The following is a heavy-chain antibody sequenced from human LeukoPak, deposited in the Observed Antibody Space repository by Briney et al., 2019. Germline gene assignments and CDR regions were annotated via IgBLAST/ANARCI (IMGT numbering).Heavy chain of an antibody. CDR2: INHSGST. D-gene: IGHD2-8*01. CDR1: YY. V-gene: IGHV4-34*01. CDR3: ARGRGSHCTNGVCYFGSWFDP. Sequence: YYXSWIRQPPGKGLEWIGEINHSGSTNYNPSLKSRVTISVDTSKNQFSLKLSSVTAADTAVYYCARGRGSHCTNGVCYFGSWFDPWGQGTLVTVSS. J-gene: IGHJ5*02.